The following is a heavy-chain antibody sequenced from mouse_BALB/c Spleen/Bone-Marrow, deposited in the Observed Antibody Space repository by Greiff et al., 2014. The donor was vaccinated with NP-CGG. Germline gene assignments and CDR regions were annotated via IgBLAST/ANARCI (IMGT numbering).Heavy chain of an antibody. Sequence: QVQLQQSGAELVKPGASVKLSCKASGYTFTNYYMYWVKQRPGQGPEWIGEINPSNGGPNFNEKFKSKATLTVDKSSSTAYMQLSSLTSEDSAVYYCTRARPGGFAYWGQGTLVTVSA. CDR1: GYTFTNYY. D-gene: IGHD4-1*01. CDR2: INPSNGGP. V-gene: IGHV1S81*02. J-gene: IGHJ3*01. CDR3: TRARPGGFAY.